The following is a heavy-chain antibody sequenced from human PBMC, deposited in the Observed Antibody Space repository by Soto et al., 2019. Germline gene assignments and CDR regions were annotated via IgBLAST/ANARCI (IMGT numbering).Heavy chain of an antibody. J-gene: IGHJ4*02. CDR3: SRHWDGDRSFDY. CDR1: GFSFSSYG. V-gene: IGHV3-33*01. CDR2: IWSDGNDK. D-gene: IGHD4-17*01. Sequence: QVQLVESGGGVVQPGRSLRLSCVASGFSFSSYGMHWVRQAPGKGLELVALIWSDGNDKFYADSVKGLFTISRDNSKNTLFLQMNRLRAEDTAVYYCSRHWDGDRSFDYWCQGTLVTVSA.